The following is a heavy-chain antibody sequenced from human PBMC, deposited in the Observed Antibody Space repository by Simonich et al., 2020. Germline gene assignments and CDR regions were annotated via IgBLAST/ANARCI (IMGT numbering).Heavy chain of an antibody. CDR2: SNPNSGGT. J-gene: IGHJ6*03. D-gene: IGHD7-27*01. CDR1: GYTFTGYY. CDR3: ARGALTGDYYYMDV. Sequence: QVQLVQSGAEVKKPGASVKVSCKASGYTFTGYYMHWVRQAPGQGLEGMGWSNPNSGGTNYAQKFQGRVTRTRDTSISTAYMELSRLRSDDTAVYYCARGALTGDYYYMDVWGKGTTVTVSS. V-gene: IGHV1-2*02.